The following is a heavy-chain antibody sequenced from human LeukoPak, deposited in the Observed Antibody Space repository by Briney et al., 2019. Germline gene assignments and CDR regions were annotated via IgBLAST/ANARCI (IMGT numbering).Heavy chain of an antibody. CDR3: ARDRFNYDFWSAPTYYFDY. D-gene: IGHD3-3*01. Sequence: GGSLRLSCAASGFTFSSYAMLWVRQAPGKGLEYVSAISSNGGSTYYANSVKGRFTISRDNSKNTLYLQMGSLRAEDMAVYYCARDRFNYDFWSAPTYYFDYWGQGTLVTVSS. J-gene: IGHJ4*02. CDR2: ISSNGGST. CDR1: GFTFSSYA. V-gene: IGHV3-64*01.